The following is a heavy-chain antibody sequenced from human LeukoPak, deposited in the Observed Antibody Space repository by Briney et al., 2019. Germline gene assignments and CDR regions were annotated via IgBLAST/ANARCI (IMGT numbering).Heavy chain of an antibody. V-gene: IGHV3-30*02. CDR3: AKGGSSGWGYFDY. J-gene: IGHJ4*02. CDR2: IRYDGSNK. CDR1: GFTFSSYG. Sequence: GGSLRLSCAASGFTFSSYGMHWVRQAPGKGLEWVAFIRYDGSNKYYADSVKGRFTTSRDNSKNTLYLQMNSLRAEDTAVYYCAKGGSSGWGYFDYWGQGTLVTVSS. D-gene: IGHD6-19*01.